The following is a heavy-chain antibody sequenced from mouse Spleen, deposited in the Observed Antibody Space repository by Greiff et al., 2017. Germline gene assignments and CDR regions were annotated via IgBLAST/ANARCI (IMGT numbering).Heavy chain of an antibody. CDR2: ISSGSSTI. CDR1: GFTFSDYG. D-gene: IGHD1-1*01. CDR3: ARTESFNYYGSSYFDY. J-gene: IGHJ2*01. Sequence: EVNLVESGGGLVKPGGSLKLSCAASGFTFSDYGMHWVRQAPEKGLEWVAYISSGSSTIYYADTVKGRFTISRDNAKNTLFLQMTSLRSEDTAMYYCARTESFNYYGSSYFDYWGQGTTLTVSS. V-gene: IGHV5-17*01.